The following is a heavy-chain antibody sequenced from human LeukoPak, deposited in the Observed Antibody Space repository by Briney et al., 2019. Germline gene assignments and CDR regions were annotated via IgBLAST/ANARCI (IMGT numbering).Heavy chain of an antibody. CDR1: GGTFSSYA. V-gene: IGHV1-69*06. Sequence: SVKVSCKASGGTFSSYAISWVRQAPGQGLEWMGGIIPIFGTANCAQKFQGRVTITADKSTSTAYMELSSLRPEDTAVYYCARDVCSSTSCYGKDAFDIWGQGTMVTVSS. D-gene: IGHD2-2*01. CDR2: IIPIFGTA. CDR3: ARDVCSSTSCYGKDAFDI. J-gene: IGHJ3*02.